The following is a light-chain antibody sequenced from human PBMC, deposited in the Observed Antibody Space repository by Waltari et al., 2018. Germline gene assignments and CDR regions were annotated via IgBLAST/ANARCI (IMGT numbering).Light chain of an antibody. Sequence: QCQLYGDGNIYVYWYLQKPGQSPQLLIYEVSSRFSGVPDRFSGSGSGTDFTLKISRVDAEYVGVYYCMQGIHLPLTFGGGTKVEIK. CDR3: MQGIHLPLT. J-gene: IGKJ4*01. CDR2: EVS. V-gene: IGKV2-29*02. CDR1: QCQLYGDGNIY.